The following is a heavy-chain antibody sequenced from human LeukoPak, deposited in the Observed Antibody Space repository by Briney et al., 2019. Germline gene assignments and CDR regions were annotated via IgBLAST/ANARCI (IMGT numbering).Heavy chain of an antibody. D-gene: IGHD6-6*01. CDR3: AKDGAARTYYYYYGMDV. J-gene: IGHJ6*02. Sequence: PGGSLRLSCAASGFTFSSYAMSWVRQAPGKGLEWVSAISGSGGSTYYADSVKGRFTISRGNSKNTLYLQMNSLRAEDTAVYYCAKDGAARTYYYYYGMDVWGQGTTVTVSS. CDR1: GFTFSSYA. V-gene: IGHV3-23*01. CDR2: ISGSGGST.